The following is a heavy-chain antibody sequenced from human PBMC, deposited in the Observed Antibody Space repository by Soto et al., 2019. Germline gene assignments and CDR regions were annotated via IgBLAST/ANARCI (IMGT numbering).Heavy chain of an antibody. V-gene: IGHV4-39*01. D-gene: IGHD3-3*01. Sequence: PSETLSLTCTVSGGSISSSSYYWGWIRQPPGKGPEWIGSIYYSGSTYYNPSLKSRFTISVDTSKNQFSLKLSSVTAADTAVYYCARHGDRDRTIFSAWGQGTLVTVSS. CDR2: IYYSGST. CDR3: ARHGDRDRTIFSA. J-gene: IGHJ4*02. CDR1: GGSISSSSYY.